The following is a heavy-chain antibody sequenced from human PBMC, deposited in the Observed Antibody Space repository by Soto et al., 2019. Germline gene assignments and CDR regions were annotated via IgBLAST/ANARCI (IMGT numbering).Heavy chain of an antibody. CDR2: ISAYNGNI. V-gene: IGHV1-18*04. D-gene: IGHD5-18*01. J-gene: IGHJ6*02. CDR1: GYIFTSYG. Sequence: ASVKVSCKASGYIFTSYGISWVRQAPGQGLEWMGWISAYNGNINYAQELQGRVTMTTDTSTSTAYMELRSLRSDDTAVYYCARGYAGYSYAYYYYYGMDVWGQGTTVTVSS. CDR3: ARGYAGYSYAYYYYYGMDV.